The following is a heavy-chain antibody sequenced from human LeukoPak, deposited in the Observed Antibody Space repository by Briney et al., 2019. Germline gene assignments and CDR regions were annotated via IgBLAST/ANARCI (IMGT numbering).Heavy chain of an antibody. D-gene: IGHD2-2*01. CDR1: GFIFSSYG. J-gene: IGHJ4*02. V-gene: IGHV3-30*02. CDR3: AKDRTPPPRCSSTSCYGVLGY. CDR2: IRYDGSNK. Sequence: GGSLRLSCASSGFIFSSYGMHWVRQAPGKGLEWVAFIRYDGSNKYYADSVKGRFTISRDNSKNTRYLQINSLRAEDTAVYYCAKDRTPPPRCSSTSCYGVLGYWGQGTLVTVSS.